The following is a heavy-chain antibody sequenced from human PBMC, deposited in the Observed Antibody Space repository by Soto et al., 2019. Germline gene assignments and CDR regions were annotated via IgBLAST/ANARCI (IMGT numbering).Heavy chain of an antibody. D-gene: IGHD4-17*01. CDR3: ARTRDDLYYYYYGMDV. J-gene: IGHJ6*02. CDR1: GGSVSSGSYY. CDR2: IYYSGST. V-gene: IGHV4-61*01. Sequence: QVQLQESGPGLVKPSETLSLTCTVSGGSVSSGSYYWSWIRQPPGKGLEWIGYIYYSGSTNYNPSLKSRVTISVDTSKNQFSLKLSSVTAADTAVYYCARTRDDLYYYYYGMDVWGQGTTVTVSS.